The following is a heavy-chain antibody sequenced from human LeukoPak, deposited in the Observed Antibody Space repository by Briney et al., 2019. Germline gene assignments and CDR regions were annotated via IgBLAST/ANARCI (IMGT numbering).Heavy chain of an antibody. V-gene: IGHV3-20*04. Sequence: RPGGSLRLSCAASGFTFDDYGMSWVRHAPGKGLEWVSGINWNGGSTGYADSVKGRFTISRDNAKNSLYLQMNSLRAEDMALYYCAKAGGSYHAWRAAEYFQHWGQGTLVTVSS. CDR2: INWNGGST. CDR1: GFTFDDYG. J-gene: IGHJ1*01. CDR3: AKAGGSYHAWRAAEYFQH. D-gene: IGHD1-26*01.